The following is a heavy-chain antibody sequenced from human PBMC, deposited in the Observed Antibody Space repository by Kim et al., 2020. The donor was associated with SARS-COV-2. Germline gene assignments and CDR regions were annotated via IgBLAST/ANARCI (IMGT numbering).Heavy chain of an antibody. J-gene: IGHJ6*02. CDR3: TRDDGELARWSGMDV. Sequence: GGSLRLSCAASGLTFSNCDMNWVRQAPGKGLEWVSDISRRGSHIYYADSVKGRFTISRDNARNSLYLQMDSLGAEDTAVYYCTRDDGELARWSGMDVWGQGTTVSVSS. CDR1: GLTFSNCD. D-gene: IGHD6-6*01. CDR2: ISRRGSHI. V-gene: IGHV3-48*03.